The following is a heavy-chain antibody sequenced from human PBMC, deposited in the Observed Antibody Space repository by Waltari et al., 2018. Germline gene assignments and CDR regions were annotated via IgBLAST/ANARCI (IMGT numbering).Heavy chain of an antibody. CDR3: ARDRERWLQSGNLDY. D-gene: IGHD5-12*01. V-gene: IGHV1-18*01. CDR1: GYTFTSYG. J-gene: IGHJ4*02. CDR2: ISAYNGNT. Sequence: QVQLVQSGAEVKKPGASVKVSCKASGYTFTSYGISWVRQAPGQGLEWMGWISAYNGNTNYAQKLQGRVTMTTDTSTSTAYMEMRSLRSDDTAVYYCARDRERWLQSGNLDYWGQGTLVTVSS.